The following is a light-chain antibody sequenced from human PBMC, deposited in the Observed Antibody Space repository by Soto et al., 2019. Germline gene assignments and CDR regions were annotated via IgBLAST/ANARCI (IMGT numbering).Light chain of an antibody. CDR1: QTISSW. J-gene: IGKJ1*01. CDR2: KTS. Sequence: DIQMTQSPSTLSASVGDRVTITCRASQTISSWLAWYQQKPGKAPKSLMYKTSSLESGVPSRFSGSRSGTEFTLTISSLQPDDFATYFCQQYNSYPWTFGQGTKVDIK. V-gene: IGKV1-5*03. CDR3: QQYNSYPWT.